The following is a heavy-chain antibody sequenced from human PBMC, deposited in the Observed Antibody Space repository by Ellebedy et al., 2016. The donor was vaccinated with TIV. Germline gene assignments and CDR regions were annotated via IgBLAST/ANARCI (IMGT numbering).Heavy chain of an antibody. V-gene: IGHV3-23*01. D-gene: IGHD2-15*01. CDR2: ISGSGGST. J-gene: IGHJ4*02. Sequence: GESLKISXAASGFTFDDYAMHWVRQAPGKGLEWVSAISGSGGSTYYADSVKGRFTISRDNSKNTLYLQMNSLRAEDTAVYYCAKFPVAATYADYWGQGTLVTVSS. CDR1: GFTFDDYA. CDR3: AKFPVAATYADY.